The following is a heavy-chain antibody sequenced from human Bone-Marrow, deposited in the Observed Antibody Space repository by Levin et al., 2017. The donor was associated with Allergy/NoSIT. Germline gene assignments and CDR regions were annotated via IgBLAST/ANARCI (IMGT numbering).Heavy chain of an antibody. CDR2: MSYDGTNK. J-gene: IGHJ6*02. V-gene: IGHV3-30*18. D-gene: IGHD2-2*01. CDR1: GFAFSNYG. Sequence: PGGSLRLSCAASGFAFSNYGIHWVRQAPGKGLEWVAVMSYDGTNKYYADSVKGRFPTSRDNSRYTVYLQMNSLRVGDTAVYDCANDLVPYCSSLTCYLGGYGMDVWGPGTKVTVSS. CDR3: ANDLVPYCSSLTCYLGGYGMDV.